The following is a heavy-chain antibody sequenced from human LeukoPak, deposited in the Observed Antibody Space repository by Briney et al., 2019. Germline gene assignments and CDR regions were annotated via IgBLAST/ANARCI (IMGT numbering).Heavy chain of an antibody. J-gene: IGHJ5*02. CDR3: ARAPPRPFDP. Sequence: ASVKVSCKASGYTFAGYYMHWVRQAPGQGLEWMGRINPNSGGTNYAQKFQGRVTMTRDTSTSTAYMELSRLRSDDAAVYYCARAPPRPFDPWGQGTLVTVSS. CDR1: GYTFAGYY. CDR2: INPNSGGT. V-gene: IGHV1-2*06.